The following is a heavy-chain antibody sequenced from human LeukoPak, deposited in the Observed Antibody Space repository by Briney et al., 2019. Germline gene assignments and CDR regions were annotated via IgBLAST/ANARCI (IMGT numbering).Heavy chain of an antibody. CDR2: IYTSGVT. V-gene: IGHV4-4*07. CDR3: AREWTSGDGSGYPYYFDY. CDR1: GGSMSSFY. Sequence: SETLSLTCTVSGGSMSSFYWKWVRQPAGKGLQWIGRIYTSGVTNYNPSLKRRVTMSVDTSKNQFSLKLSSVTAADTAVYYCAREWTSGDGSGYPYYFDYWGPGTLVTVSS. J-gene: IGHJ4*02. D-gene: IGHD3-22*01.